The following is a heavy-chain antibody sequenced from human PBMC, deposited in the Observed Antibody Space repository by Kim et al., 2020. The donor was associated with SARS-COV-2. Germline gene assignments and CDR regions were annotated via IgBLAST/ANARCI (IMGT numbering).Heavy chain of an antibody. CDR2: IWYDGSNK. Sequence: GGSLRLSCAASGFTFSSYGMHWVRQAPGKGLEWVAVIWYDGSNKYYADSVKGRFTISRDNSKNTLYLQMNSLRAEDTAVYYCARDIGYCSSTSCYGEANYGMDVWGQGTTVTVSS. J-gene: IGHJ6*02. CDR1: GFTFSSYG. D-gene: IGHD2-2*01. CDR3: ARDIGYCSSTSCYGEANYGMDV. V-gene: IGHV3-33*01.